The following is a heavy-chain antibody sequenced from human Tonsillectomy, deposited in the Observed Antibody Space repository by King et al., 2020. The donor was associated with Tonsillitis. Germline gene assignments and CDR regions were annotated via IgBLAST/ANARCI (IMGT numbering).Heavy chain of an antibody. CDR3: TTNIMITFGGVIVNFDY. Sequence: GQLVQSGGGLVKPGGSLRLSCAASGFTFSNAWMNWVRQAPGKGLEWVGRIKSKTDGGTTDYAAPVKGRFTISRDDSKNTLYLQMNSLETEDTAVYYCTTNIMITFGGVIVNFDYWGQGTLVTVSS. CDR1: GFTFSNAW. CDR2: IKSKTDGGTT. V-gene: IGHV3-15*07. J-gene: IGHJ4*02. D-gene: IGHD3-16*02.